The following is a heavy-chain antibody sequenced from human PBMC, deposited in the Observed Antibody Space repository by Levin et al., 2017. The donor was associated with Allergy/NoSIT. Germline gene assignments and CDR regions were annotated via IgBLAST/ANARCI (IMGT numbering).Heavy chain of an antibody. Sequence: GGSLRLSCAVSGFTFDDYGMHWVRQGPGKGLEWVSGISWNSGRIDYADSVKGRFTISRDNAKNSLYLQMNSLRPEDTALYYCVKDIGAMTDTDAFDLWGQGTMVTVSS. CDR1: GFTFDDYG. CDR3: VKDIGAMTDTDAFDL. J-gene: IGHJ3*01. V-gene: IGHV3-9*01. CDR2: ISWNSGRI. D-gene: IGHD2-21*02.